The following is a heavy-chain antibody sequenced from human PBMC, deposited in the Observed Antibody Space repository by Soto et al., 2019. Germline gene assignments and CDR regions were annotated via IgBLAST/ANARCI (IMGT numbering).Heavy chain of an antibody. CDR1: GYTFTSYG. V-gene: IGHV1-18*01. D-gene: IGHD3-3*01. Sequence: QVQLVQSGAEVKKPGASVKVSCKASGYTFTSYGIIWVRQAPGQGLEWMGWISAYNGNTNYAQKLQGRVTMTTDTSTSTAYMELRSLRSDDTAVYYCARGLKYYDFWSGYYSAEYFQHWGQGTLVTVSS. CDR2: ISAYNGNT. J-gene: IGHJ1*01. CDR3: ARGLKYYDFWSGYYSAEYFQH.